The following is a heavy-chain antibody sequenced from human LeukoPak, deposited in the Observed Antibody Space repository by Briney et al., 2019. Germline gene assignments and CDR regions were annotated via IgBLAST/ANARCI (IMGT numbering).Heavy chain of an antibody. V-gene: IGHV4-39*01. CDR2: IYYSGST. Sequence: PSETLSLTCTVSGGSISSSSYYWGWIRQPPGKGLEWIGSIYYSGSTYYNPSLKSRVTISVDTSKNQFSLKLSSVTAADTAVYCCARHFLARGYYYYYYMDVWGKGTTVTVSS. CDR1: GGSISSSSYY. CDR3: ARHFLARGYYYYYYMDV. D-gene: IGHD3-10*01. J-gene: IGHJ6*03.